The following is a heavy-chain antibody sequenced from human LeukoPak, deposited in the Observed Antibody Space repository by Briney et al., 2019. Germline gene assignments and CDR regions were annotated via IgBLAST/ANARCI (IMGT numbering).Heavy chain of an antibody. CDR1: GGSISSSGYY. Sequence: PSETLSLTCTVSGGSISSSGYYWGWVRQPPGKELEWIGSIYYSGSSHYNPSLKSRVSMSRDTAKNQFSLNLSSVTAADTAVYYCARGGVTADFDYWGQGTLVTVSS. V-gene: IGHV4-39*07. CDR3: ARGGVTADFDY. J-gene: IGHJ4*02. CDR2: IYYSGSS. D-gene: IGHD3-10*01.